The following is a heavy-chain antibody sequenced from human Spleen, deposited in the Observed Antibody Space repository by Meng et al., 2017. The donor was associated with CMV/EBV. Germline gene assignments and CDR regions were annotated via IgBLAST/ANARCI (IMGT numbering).Heavy chain of an antibody. J-gene: IGHJ4*02. V-gene: IGHV3-21*01. D-gene: IGHD3-3*01. CDR1: GFTFNTFS. CDR2: ISSSSSFI. CDR3: ARDAEGDLWSGGYFDF. Sequence: GESLKISCAACGFTFNTFSVNWVRQASGKGLEWVSSISSSSSFIYYADSLKGRITISRDNAKNSLYLQMSSLRPEDAAVYYCARDAEGDLWSGGYFDFWGQGSLVTVSS.